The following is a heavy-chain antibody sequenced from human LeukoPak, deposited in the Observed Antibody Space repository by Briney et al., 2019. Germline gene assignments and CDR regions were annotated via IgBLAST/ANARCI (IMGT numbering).Heavy chain of an antibody. CDR2: MNPNSGNT. V-gene: IGHV1-8*03. CDR3: ARGLMSYYDFWTRVWASGYYYYYMDV. J-gene: IGHJ6*03. Sequence: ASVKVSCKASGYTFTSYDINWVRQATGQGLEWMGWMNPNSGNTGYAQKFQGRVTITRNTSISTAYMELSSLRSEDTAVYYCARGLMSYYDFWTRVWASGYYYYYMDVWGKGTTVAVSS. CDR1: GYTFTSYD. D-gene: IGHD3-3*01.